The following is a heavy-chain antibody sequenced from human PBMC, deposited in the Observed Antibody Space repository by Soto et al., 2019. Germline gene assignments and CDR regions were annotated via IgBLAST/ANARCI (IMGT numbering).Heavy chain of an antibody. V-gene: IGHV3-7*01. Sequence: GGSRLSCAASGFTFSSYWMSWVRQAPGKGLEWVANIKQDGSEKYYVDSVKGRFTISRDNAKNSLYLQMNSLRAEDTAVYYCARANHLIVGVDYWGQGTLVTVSS. J-gene: IGHJ4*02. CDR1: GFTFSSYW. CDR3: ARANHLIVGVDY. D-gene: IGHD1-26*01. CDR2: IKQDGSEK.